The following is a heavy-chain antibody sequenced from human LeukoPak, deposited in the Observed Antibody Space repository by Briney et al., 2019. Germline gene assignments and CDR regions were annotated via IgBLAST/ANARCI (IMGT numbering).Heavy chain of an antibody. CDR2: IWYDGSNK. CDR1: GITFSSYV. V-gene: IGHV3-33*01. J-gene: IGHJ1*01. Sequence: PGGSLRLSCAASGITFSSYVMHWVRQAPGKGLEWVAVIWYDGSNKYYGDSVKGRFTISRDNSKKTLYLQMNSLRVEDTAVYYCARGDGYNDAEYLQHWGQGTLVTVS. D-gene: IGHD5-24*01. CDR3: ARGDGYNDAEYLQH.